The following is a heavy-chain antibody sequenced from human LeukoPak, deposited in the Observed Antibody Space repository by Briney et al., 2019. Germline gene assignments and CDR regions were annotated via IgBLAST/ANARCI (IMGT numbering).Heavy chain of an antibody. CDR3: ARDGEQRLGSYWYYYMDV. V-gene: IGHV6-1*01. CDR1: GDSVTSNRAA. CDR2: TFYRSKWYN. Sequence: SQTLSLTCVISGDSVTSNRAAWHWIRQSPSRGLEWLGRTFYRSKWYNDYAVSVRGRITINADASKNQFSLQLNSVTPEDTAVYYCARDGEQRLGSYWYYYMDVWGKGTTVTVSS. J-gene: IGHJ6*03. D-gene: IGHD7-27*01.